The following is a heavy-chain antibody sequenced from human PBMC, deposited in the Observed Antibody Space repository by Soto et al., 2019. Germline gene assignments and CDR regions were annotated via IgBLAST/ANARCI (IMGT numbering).Heavy chain of an antibody. CDR2: IKSDGSST. D-gene: IGHD1-1*01. Sequence: EVQLVESGGGLVQPGGSLRLSCAASGFTFSSYWMHWVRQAPGKGLEWVSRIKSDGSSTNYADSVKGRFTISRDNAKNTPDMQMNSLRAEDTAVYYCKAGTTNGLDIWGQGTMVTVSS. CDR1: GFTFSSYW. J-gene: IGHJ3*02. CDR3: KAGTTNGLDI. V-gene: IGHV3-74*01.